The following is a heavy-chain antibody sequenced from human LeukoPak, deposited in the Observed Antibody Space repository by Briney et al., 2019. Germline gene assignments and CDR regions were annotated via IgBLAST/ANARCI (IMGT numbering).Heavy chain of an antibody. V-gene: IGHV4-4*07. CDR3: ARGLDYSDSSGYFKY. J-gene: IGHJ4*02. CDR1: GGSISGYY. CDR2: IYTSGST. Sequence: SETLSLTCTVSGGSISGYYWSWIRQPAGKGLEWMGRIYTSGSTNYNPSLRSRVSISVDKSKNQFSLILSSLTAADTAVYYCARGLDYSDSSGYFKYWGQGTLVSVSS. D-gene: IGHD3-22*01.